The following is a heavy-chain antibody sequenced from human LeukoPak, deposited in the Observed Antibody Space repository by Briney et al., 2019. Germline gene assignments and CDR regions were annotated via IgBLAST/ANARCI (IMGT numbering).Heavy chain of an antibody. V-gene: IGHV1-2*02. Sequence: RASVKVSCKASGYTFTGYYMHWVRQAPGQGLEWMGWINPNSGGTNYAQKFQGRVTMTRDTSISTAYMELSRLRSDDTAVYYCARVPPSYCSSTSCSAGSGWFSPWGQGTLVAVSS. J-gene: IGHJ5*02. CDR2: INPNSGGT. CDR3: ARVPPSYCSSTSCSAGSGWFSP. D-gene: IGHD2-2*01. CDR1: GYTFTGYY.